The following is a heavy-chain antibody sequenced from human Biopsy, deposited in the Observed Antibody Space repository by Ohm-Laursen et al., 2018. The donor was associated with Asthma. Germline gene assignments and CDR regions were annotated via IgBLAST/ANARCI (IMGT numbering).Heavy chain of an antibody. CDR1: GGTFNTYV. CDR3: ARKAGSCISRTCYSLDF. J-gene: IGHJ4*02. V-gene: IGHV1-69*01. CDR2: INSVFGTT. Sequence: SSVKVSCKSLGGTFNTYVIGWVRQAPGQGLEWIGGINSVFGTTTYPQKFQDRVTITADDSTSTVYMELSSLRSEDTDVYYCARKAGSCISRTCYSLDFWGQGTLVTVSS. D-gene: IGHD2-2*01.